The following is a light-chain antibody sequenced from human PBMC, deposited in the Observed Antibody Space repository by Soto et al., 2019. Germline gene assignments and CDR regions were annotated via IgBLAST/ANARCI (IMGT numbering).Light chain of an antibody. V-gene: IGLV1-44*01. CDR2: NDN. Sequence: QSVLTQPPSASGSPGQRVTISCSGSSSNIGSNTVSWYQQVPGTAPKLLIYNDNQRSGVPDRFSGSKSGTSASLAISGLQSEDEADYYCAAWHDSLNGPVFGGGTKLTVL. J-gene: IGLJ7*01. CDR1: SSNIGSNT. CDR3: AAWHDSLNGPV.